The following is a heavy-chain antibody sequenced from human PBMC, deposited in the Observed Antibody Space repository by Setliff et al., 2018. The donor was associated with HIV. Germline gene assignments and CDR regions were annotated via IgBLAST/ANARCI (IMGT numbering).Heavy chain of an antibody. CDR2: IYYSGST. Sequence: SETLSLTCTVSGGSISSYYWSWIRQPPGKGLEWIGYIYYSGSTNYNPSLKSRVTISVDTSKNQFSLKVNSVTAADTAVYYCARRHTAFDPWGQGTLVTVSS. CDR3: ARRHTAFDP. CDR1: GGSISSYY. D-gene: IGHD5-18*01. V-gene: IGHV4-59*12. J-gene: IGHJ5*02.